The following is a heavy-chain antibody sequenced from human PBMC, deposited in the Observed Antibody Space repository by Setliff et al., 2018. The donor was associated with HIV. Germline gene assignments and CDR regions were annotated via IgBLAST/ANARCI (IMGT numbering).Heavy chain of an antibody. CDR1: GGSFSGYF. D-gene: IGHD3-16*02. V-gene: IGHV4-34*01. CDR3: ARGRDYVWGNYHYSGGGAFDI. Sequence: SETLSLTCAVYGGSFSGYFWSWIRQSPGKGLEWIGEINHSGETYYNPSLKSRVSISIDTSKNQFSLKLTSVTAADTAVYYWARGRDYVWGNYHYSGGGAFDIGGQGTAVTVSS. CDR2: INHSGET. J-gene: IGHJ3*02.